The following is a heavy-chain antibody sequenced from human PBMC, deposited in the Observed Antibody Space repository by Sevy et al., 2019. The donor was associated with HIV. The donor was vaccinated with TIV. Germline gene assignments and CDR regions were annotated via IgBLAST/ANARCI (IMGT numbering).Heavy chain of an antibody. CDR2: ISSSGSTI. CDR1: GFTFSDYY. CDR3: AREGYSSGWSHAFDI. V-gene: IGHV3-11*01. Sequence: GGSLRLSCAASGFTFSDYYMSWIHQAPGKGLEWVSYISSSGSTIYYADSVKGRFTISRDNAKNSLYLQMNSLRAEDTAVYYCAREGYSSGWSHAFDIWGQGTMVTVSS. D-gene: IGHD6-19*01. J-gene: IGHJ3*02.